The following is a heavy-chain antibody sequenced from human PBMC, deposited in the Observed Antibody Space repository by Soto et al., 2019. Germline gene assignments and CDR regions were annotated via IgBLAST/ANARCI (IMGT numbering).Heavy chain of an antibody. V-gene: IGHV4-34*01. D-gene: IGHD6-19*01. CDR1: GGSFSGYY. CDR2: INHSGST. J-gene: IGHJ3*02. CDR3: ARYGQWHAFDI. Sequence: SETLSLTCAVYGGSFSGYYWSWIRQPPGKGLEWIGEINHSGSTNYNPSLKSRVTISVDTSKNQFSLKLSSVTAADTAVYYCARYGQWHAFDIWGQGTMVTVSS.